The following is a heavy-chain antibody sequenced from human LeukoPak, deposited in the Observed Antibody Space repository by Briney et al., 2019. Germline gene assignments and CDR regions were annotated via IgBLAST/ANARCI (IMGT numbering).Heavy chain of an antibody. CDR2: ISGSGGST. CDR1: GFTFSSYA. J-gene: IGHJ6*03. Sequence: PGGSLRLSCAASGFTFSSYAMSWVRQAPGKGLEWVSAISGSGGSTYYADSVKGRFTISRDNSKNTLYLQMNSLRAEDTAVYYCARDFYYYYYMDVWGKGTTVTVSS. CDR3: ARDFYYYYYMDV. V-gene: IGHV3-23*01.